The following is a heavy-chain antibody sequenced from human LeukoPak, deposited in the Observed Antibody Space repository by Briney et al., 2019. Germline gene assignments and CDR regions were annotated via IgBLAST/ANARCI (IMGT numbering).Heavy chain of an antibody. D-gene: IGHD3-16*01. CDR1: GYIFTDYY. Sequence: ASVKVSCKASGYIFTDYYMHWVRQAPGQGLEWIGWISPNGGGTKYAQKFQGRVTMTRDASVTTAYMELSGLTSDDTAVSYCAKSIGGAFDYWGQGTLVIVSS. J-gene: IGHJ4*02. CDR2: ISPNGGGT. CDR3: AKSIGGAFDY. V-gene: IGHV1-2*02.